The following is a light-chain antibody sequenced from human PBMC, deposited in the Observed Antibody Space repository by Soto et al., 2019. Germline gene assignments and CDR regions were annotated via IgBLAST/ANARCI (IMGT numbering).Light chain of an antibody. Sequence: QAVVTQPPSVSGAPGQRVTISCTGSSSNIGAGHDVHWYQQLPGTAPRLLIYRDINRPSGVPDRFSGSKSGTSASLASTGLQAEDEANYYCQSYDSSLSGSRIFGEGTKLTVL. CDR1: SSNIGAGHD. CDR3: QSYDSSLSGSRI. J-gene: IGLJ2*01. V-gene: IGLV1-40*01. CDR2: RDI.